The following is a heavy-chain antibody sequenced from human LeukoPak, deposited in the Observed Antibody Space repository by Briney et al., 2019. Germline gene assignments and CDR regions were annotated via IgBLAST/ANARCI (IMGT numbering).Heavy chain of an antibody. J-gene: IGHJ6*03. CDR3: ARLIVGPYYYYYMDV. D-gene: IGHD2-15*01. Sequence: SETLSLTCTVSGGSISSYYWSWIRQPAGKGLEWIGRFYSGGSTDYNPSLKSRVTISVDTSKNQFSLKLSSVTAADTAVYYCARLIVGPYYYYYMDVWGKGTTVTVSS. CDR1: GGSISSYY. CDR2: FYSGGST. V-gene: IGHV4-4*07.